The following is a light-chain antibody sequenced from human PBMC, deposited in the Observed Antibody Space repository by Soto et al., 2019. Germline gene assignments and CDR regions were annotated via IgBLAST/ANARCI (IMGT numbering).Light chain of an antibody. J-gene: IGLJ3*02. CDR1: GSNIGPNY. V-gene: IGLV1-47*02. CDR2: NND. CDR3: AAWDDSLSGRV. Sequence: QSVLTQPPSASGTPGQRVPMSCSGSGSNIGPNYVYWFQQFPGTAPKLLIYNNDQRPSGVPDRFSGSKSGTSASLDISGLRSEDEADYYCAAWDDSLSGRVFGGGTKLTVL.